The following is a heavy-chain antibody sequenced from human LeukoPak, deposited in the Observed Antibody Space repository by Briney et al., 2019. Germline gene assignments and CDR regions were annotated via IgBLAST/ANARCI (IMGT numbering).Heavy chain of an antibody. CDR3: ARAPGYGAAYYFDY. V-gene: IGHV3-30*04. CDR1: GFTFSNFA. D-gene: IGHD1-1*01. J-gene: IGHJ4*02. Sequence: GGSLRLSCAATGFTFSNFAMHWVRQAPGKWLEWVAVVSYDGSYKYYADSVKGRFTISRDNSKNTLYLQMNSLRAEDTAVYYCARAPGYGAAYYFDYWGQGTLVTVSS. CDR2: VSYDGSYK.